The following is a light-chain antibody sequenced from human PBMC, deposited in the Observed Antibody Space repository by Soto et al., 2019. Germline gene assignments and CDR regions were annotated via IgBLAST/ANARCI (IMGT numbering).Light chain of an antibody. J-gene: IGLJ3*02. CDR3: CAYAGRYSWV. CDR1: SSDVANYDF. CDR2: DVN. V-gene: IGLV2-11*01. Sequence: QSALTQPRSVSGSPGQSVTISCTGTSSDVANYDFVSWYQQHPGKAPKFMIYDVNKRPSGVPDRFYGSKSGNTASLIISGLQADDEADYYCCAYAGRYSWVFGGGTKLTVL.